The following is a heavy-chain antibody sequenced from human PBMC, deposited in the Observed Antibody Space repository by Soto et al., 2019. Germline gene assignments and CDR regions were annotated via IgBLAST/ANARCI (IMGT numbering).Heavy chain of an antibody. D-gene: IGHD5-18*01. CDR3: ARDSRGIQLWTHPRSYYYYGMDV. J-gene: IGHJ6*02. CDR2: ISGSGGST. CDR1: GFTFSSYA. Sequence: GGSLRLSCAASGFTFSSYAMSWVRQAPGKGLEWVSAISGSGGSTYYADSVKGRFTISRDNSKNTLYLQMNSLRAEDTAVYYCARDSRGIQLWTHPRSYYYYGMDVWGQGTTVTVSS. V-gene: IGHV3-23*01.